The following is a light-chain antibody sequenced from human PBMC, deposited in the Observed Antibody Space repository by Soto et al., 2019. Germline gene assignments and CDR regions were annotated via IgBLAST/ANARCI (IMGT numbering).Light chain of an antibody. V-gene: IGKV1-5*03. CDR3: QHYYIYPYT. Sequence: DIQMTQSPSTLSASVGDRVTITCRASQSICNWLAWYQQKPGKAPNLLIYMASTLEDGVPSRFRGSGSGTEFTLTISSLQSDDFATYYCQHYYIYPYTFGQGTKLEIK. CDR1: QSICNW. CDR2: MAS. J-gene: IGKJ2*01.